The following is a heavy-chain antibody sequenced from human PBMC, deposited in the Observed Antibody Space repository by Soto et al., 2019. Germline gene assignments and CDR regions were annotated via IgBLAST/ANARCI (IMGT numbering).Heavy chain of an antibody. V-gene: IGHV1-24*01. D-gene: IGHD2-2*02. Sequence: ASVKVSCKVSGYTLTELSMHWVRQAPGKGLEWMGGFDPEDGETIYAQKFQDRVTMTEDTSTDTAYMELSSLRSEDTAVYHCATVGYCSSTSCYTNYYHYGMDVWGQGTTVTVSS. CDR1: GYTLTELS. CDR3: ATVGYCSSTSCYTNYYHYGMDV. CDR2: FDPEDGET. J-gene: IGHJ6*02.